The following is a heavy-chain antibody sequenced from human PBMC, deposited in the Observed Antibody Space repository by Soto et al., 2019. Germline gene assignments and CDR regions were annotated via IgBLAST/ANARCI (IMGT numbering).Heavy chain of an antibody. V-gene: IGHV3-9*01. CDR1: EFTFENYA. D-gene: IGHD3-16*01. Sequence: EMQLVESGGGLVQPGRSLRLSCAASEFTFENYAMHWVRQAPGKGLEWVSGISWNSDSIAYADSVKGRFTISRDNTKNSLYLQVNSLRPEDTAVYYCAKGILSATIGPYAMDVWGQGTTVTVSS. CDR3: AKGILSATIGPYAMDV. CDR2: ISWNSDSI. J-gene: IGHJ6*02.